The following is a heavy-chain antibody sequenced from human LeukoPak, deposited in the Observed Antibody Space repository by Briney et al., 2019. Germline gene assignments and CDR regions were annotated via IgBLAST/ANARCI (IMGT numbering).Heavy chain of an antibody. D-gene: IGHD1-7*01. J-gene: IGHJ4*02. Sequence: GGSLRLSCAASGFTFSSYSVNWVRQAPGKGLEWVSSISTSSSYIYYADSVKGRFTISRDNARNSLSLQVSRLRAEDTAVYYCARSSRELGGYAPWELMPPFDYWGQGTLVTVSS. CDR3: ARSSRELGGYAPWELMPPFDY. CDR2: ISTSSSYI. V-gene: IGHV3-21*01. CDR1: GFTFSSYS.